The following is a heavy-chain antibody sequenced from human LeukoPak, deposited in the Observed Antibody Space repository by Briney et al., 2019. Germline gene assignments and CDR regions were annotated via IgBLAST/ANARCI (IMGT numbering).Heavy chain of an antibody. J-gene: IGHJ5*02. D-gene: IGHD2-21*01. Sequence: ASVKVSCKASGYTFTGYYMHWVRQAPGQGLEWMGWINPNSGGTNYAQKFQGRVTMTRDTSISTAYMELSRLRSDDTAVYYCAPDVILCGNWFDPWGQGTLVTVSS. CDR1: GYTFTGYY. V-gene: IGHV1-2*02. CDR3: APDVILCGNWFDP. CDR2: INPNSGGT.